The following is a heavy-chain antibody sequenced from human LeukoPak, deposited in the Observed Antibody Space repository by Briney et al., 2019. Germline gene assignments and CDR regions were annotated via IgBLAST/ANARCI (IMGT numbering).Heavy chain of an antibody. Sequence: SETLSLTCTVSGGSISSYYWSWIRQPPGKGLEWIGYIYYSGSTYYNPSLKSRVTISVDTSKNQFSLKLSSVTAADTAVYYCARHVIVVVPAANWFDPWGQGTLVTVSS. J-gene: IGHJ5*02. D-gene: IGHD2-2*01. CDR3: ARHVIVVVPAANWFDP. CDR1: GGSISSYY. CDR2: IYYSGST. V-gene: IGHV4-59*04.